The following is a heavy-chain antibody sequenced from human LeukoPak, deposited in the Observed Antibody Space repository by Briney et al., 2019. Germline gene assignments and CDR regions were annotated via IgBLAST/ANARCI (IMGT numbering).Heavy chain of an antibody. J-gene: IGHJ4*02. Sequence: GGSLRLSCAASGLTIGNLYMSWIRQAPGKGLEYLSYISPDGTDTAYIDSVKGRFTISRDNAKNSLYLHMSSLRPGDTAVYFCARTARGLDYWGQGTLVTVSS. CDR2: ISPDGTDT. CDR1: GLTIGNLY. V-gene: IGHV3-11*01. D-gene: IGHD5-18*01. CDR3: ARTARGLDY.